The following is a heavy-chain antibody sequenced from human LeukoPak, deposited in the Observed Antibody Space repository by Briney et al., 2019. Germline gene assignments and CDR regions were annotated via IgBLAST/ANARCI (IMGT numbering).Heavy chain of an antibody. CDR2: IKQGGSES. CDR1: GFTFSTYS. V-gene: IGHV3-7*01. J-gene: IGHJ4*02. CDR3: ARWRCSSTSCFFDY. D-gene: IGHD2-2*01. Sequence: GGSLRLSCAASGFTFSTYSMNWVRQAPGKGLEWVANIKQGGSESYYVDAVKGRFMISRDNAKNSLFLQMNSLRAEDTAVYYCARWRCSSTSCFFDYWGQGTLVTVSS.